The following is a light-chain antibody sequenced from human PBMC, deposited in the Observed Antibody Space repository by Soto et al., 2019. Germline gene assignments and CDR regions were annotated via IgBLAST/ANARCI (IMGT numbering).Light chain of an antibody. Sequence: DIQLTQSPSFLSPSIGERVTLTCRASQVISTSLAWYQVKPGKAPKLLIYAASTLESGVPSRFSATVSGTEFSLTITSLQPEDFATYYCQQLFDSPITFGQGTRLEIK. CDR1: QVISTS. V-gene: IGKV1-9*01. CDR3: QQLFDSPIT. J-gene: IGKJ5*01. CDR2: AAS.